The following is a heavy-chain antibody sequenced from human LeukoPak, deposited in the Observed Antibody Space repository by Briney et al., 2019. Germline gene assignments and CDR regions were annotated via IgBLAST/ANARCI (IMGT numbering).Heavy chain of an antibody. J-gene: IGHJ4*02. V-gene: IGHV3-30*04. D-gene: IGHD2-2*01. CDR1: GFTFSSYA. CDR2: ISYDGSNK. Sequence: GGSLRLSCAASGFTFSSYAMHWVRQAPGKGLEWVAVISYDGSNKYYADSVKGRFTISRDNPKNTLYLQMNSLRAEDTAVYYCARDSHCSSTSCYPRDWGQGTLVTVSS. CDR3: ARDSHCSSTSCYPRD.